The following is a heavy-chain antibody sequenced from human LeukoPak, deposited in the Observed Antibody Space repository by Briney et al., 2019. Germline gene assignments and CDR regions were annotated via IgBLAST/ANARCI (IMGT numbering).Heavy chain of an antibody. CDR2: FGGTSGTI. V-gene: IGHV3-48*03. CDR1: GFTFSTYA. CDR3: ARDVPNNWGLGS. J-gene: IGHJ5*02. D-gene: IGHD7-27*01. Sequence: GGSLRLSCAASGFTFSTYAMNWIRQAPGKGLEWLSYFGGTSGTIHYADSVRGRFTISRDNAKMSLFLQMDSLRAEDTAVYYCARDVPNNWGLGSWGRGTLVTVSS.